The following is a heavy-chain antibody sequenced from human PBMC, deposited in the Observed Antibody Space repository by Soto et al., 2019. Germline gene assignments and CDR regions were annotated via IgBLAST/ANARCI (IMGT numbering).Heavy chain of an antibody. V-gene: IGHV3-30-3*01. CDR2: ISYDGSNK. CDR1: GFTFSSYA. Sequence: QVQLVESGGGVVQPGRSLRLSCAASGFTFSSYAMHWVRQAPGKGLEWVAVISYDGSNKYYADSVKGRFTISRDNSKNTLYMQMSSLRSEDTAVYYCARDVVGFYDSSGALFYYWGQGTLVTVSS. J-gene: IGHJ4*02. D-gene: IGHD3-22*01. CDR3: ARDVVGFYDSSGALFYY.